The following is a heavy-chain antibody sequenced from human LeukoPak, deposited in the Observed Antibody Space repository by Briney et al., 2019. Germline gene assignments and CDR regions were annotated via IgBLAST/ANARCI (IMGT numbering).Heavy chain of an antibody. CDR3: SRDPRNNDY. J-gene: IGHJ4*02. CDR1: GFTLSDSY. CDR2: ISGSASDV. V-gene: IGHV3-11*01. Sequence: GGSLRLSCAASGFTLSDSYMTWIRQAPGKGLELLSYISGSASDVNYIDSVRGRFTISRDNAKNSLYLHMNSLTVEDTAVYYCSRDPRNNDYWGQGTLVTVSS.